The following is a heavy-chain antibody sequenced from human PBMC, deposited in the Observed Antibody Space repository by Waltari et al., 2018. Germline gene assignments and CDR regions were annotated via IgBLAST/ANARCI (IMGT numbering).Heavy chain of an antibody. Sequence: QVQLQESGPGLVKPSETLSLTCSVSGSSIRSNYWSWIRQPAGKGLEWIGGIYGSGVASYTASVQSRVNMLVDTSNRQFSWKLFSGTAADTAVYYCVIGWGSSRIIEVVSAERYNRFDSWGQGTLVTVSS. CDR1: GSSIRSNY. V-gene: IGHV4-4*07. J-gene: IGHJ5*01. CDR3: VIGWGSSRIIEVVSAERYNRFDS. CDR2: IYGSGVA. D-gene: IGHD2-15*01.